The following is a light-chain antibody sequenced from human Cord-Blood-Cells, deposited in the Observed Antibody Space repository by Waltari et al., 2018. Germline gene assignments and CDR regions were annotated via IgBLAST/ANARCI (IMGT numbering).Light chain of an antibody. CDR3: QRKDNLPYT. CDR2: EAS. V-gene: IGKV1-33*01. CDR1: QDISNY. J-gene: IGKJ2*01. Sequence: DIQITQSPSSLSASVGDRVTITCQASQDISNYLNWYQQKPGKAPKFLIYEASNLETGGPSRFSGRESGTDFLLPISGLQPKDIETYSCQRKDNLPYTFGQGTNWEIK.